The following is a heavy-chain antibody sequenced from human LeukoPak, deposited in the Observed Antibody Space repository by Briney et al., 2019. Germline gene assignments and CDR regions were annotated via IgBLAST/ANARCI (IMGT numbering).Heavy chain of an antibody. CDR2: ISSSSSYI. J-gene: IGHJ6*02. CDR1: GFTFSSYS. D-gene: IGHD6-13*01. CDR3: AKDLGGYSSSWYGKYYYYYGMDV. Sequence: GGSLRLSCAASGFTFSSYSMNWVRQAPGKGLEWVSSISSSSSYIYYADSVKGRFTISRDNAKNSLYLQMNSLRAEDTALYHCAKDLGGYSSSWYGKYYYYYGMDVWGQGTTVTVSS. V-gene: IGHV3-21*04.